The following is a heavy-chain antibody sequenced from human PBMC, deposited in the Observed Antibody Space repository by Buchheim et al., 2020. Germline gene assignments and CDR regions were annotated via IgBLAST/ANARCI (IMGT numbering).Heavy chain of an antibody. Sequence: QLQLQESGPGLVKPSETLSLTCTVSGGSISSSSYYWGWIRQPPGKGLEWIGSIYYSGSTYYNPSLKSRVTISVDTSKNPFSLKLSSVTAADTAVYYCASLAVAGIYYYYYGMDVWGQGTT. CDR1: GGSISSSSYY. V-gene: IGHV4-39*01. CDR3: ASLAVAGIYYYYYGMDV. D-gene: IGHD6-19*01. CDR2: IYYSGST. J-gene: IGHJ6*02.